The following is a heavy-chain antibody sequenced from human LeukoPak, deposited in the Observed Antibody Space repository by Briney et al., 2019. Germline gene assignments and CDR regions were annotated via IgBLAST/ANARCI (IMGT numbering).Heavy chain of an antibody. CDR1: GFTFSDTW. Sequence: PGGSLRLSCAASGFTFSDTWMHWVRQAPGEGLVWVSRIRSDGSDTRYAESVKGRFTISRDSSKNTLFLQMNRLRPEDAAVYYCAKAPVTTCRGAFCYPFDYWGLGTLVTVSS. J-gene: IGHJ4*02. V-gene: IGHV3-74*01. CDR2: IRSDGSDT. CDR3: AKAPVTTCRGAFCYPFDY. D-gene: IGHD2-15*01.